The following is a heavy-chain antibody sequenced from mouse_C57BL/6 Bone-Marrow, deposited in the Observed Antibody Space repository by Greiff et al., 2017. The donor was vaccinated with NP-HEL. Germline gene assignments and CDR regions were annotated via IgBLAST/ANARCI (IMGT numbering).Heavy chain of an antibody. CDR2: IDPETGGT. CDR3: TRHSDGYYFDY. V-gene: IGHV1-15*01. Sequence: QVQLKQSGAELVRPGASVTLSCKASGYTFTDYEMHWVKQTPVHGLEWIGAIDPETGGTAYNQKFKGKAILTADKSSSTAYMELRSLTSEDSAVYYCTRHSDGYYFDYWGQGTTLTVSS. J-gene: IGHJ2*01. D-gene: IGHD2-3*01. CDR1: GYTFTDYE.